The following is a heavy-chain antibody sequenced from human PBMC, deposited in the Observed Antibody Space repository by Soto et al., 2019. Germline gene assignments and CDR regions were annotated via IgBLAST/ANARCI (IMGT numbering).Heavy chain of an antibody. V-gene: IGHV4-61*01. CDR2: IYYSGST. D-gene: IGHD5-12*01. CDR3: ARAVTRREMATTSYYFDY. CDR1: GGSVSSGSYY. Sequence: SETLSLTCTVSGGSVSSGSYYWSWIRQPPGKGLEWIGYIYYSGSTNYNPSLKSRVTISVDTSKNQFSLKLSSVTAADTAVYYCARAVTRREMATTSYYFDYWGQGTLVTVSS. J-gene: IGHJ4*02.